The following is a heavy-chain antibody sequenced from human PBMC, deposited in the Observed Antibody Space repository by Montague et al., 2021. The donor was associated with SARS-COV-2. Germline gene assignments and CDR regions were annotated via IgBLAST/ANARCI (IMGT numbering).Heavy chain of an antibody. J-gene: IGHJ4*02. D-gene: IGHD5-12*01. CDR3: ARAVIYGGYAFAYFDF. CDR1: GGSISSDSYY. CDR2: VYTTGST. Sequence: SQTLSLTCTVFGGSISSDSYYWSWIRQPAGKGLEWIGRVYTTGSTNYNPSLKSRVTISGDTSRNQFSLRLTSVTAADTAMYYCARAVIYGGYAFAYFDFWGQGVLVAVSS. V-gene: IGHV4-61*02.